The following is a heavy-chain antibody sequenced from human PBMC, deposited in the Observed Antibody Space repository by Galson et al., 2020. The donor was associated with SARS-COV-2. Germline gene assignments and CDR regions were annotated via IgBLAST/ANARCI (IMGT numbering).Heavy chain of an antibody. CDR1: GGSISSYY. J-gene: IGHJ4*02. V-gene: IGHV4-59*01. Sequence: ETSETLSLTCTVSGGSISSYYWSWIRQPPGKGLEWIGYIYNSGSTNYNPSLKSRVTISVDTSKNQFSLKLSSVTAADTAVYYCARERRYRYYDSSGYYFLDYWGQGTLVTVSS. CDR3: ARERRYRYYDSSGYYFLDY. D-gene: IGHD3-22*01. CDR2: IYNSGST.